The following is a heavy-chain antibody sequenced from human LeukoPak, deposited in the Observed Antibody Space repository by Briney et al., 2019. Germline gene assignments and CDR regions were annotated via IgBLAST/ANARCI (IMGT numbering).Heavy chain of an antibody. J-gene: IGHJ4*02. CDR2: IRSKANSYAT. CDR3: SVNYCSGGSCYML. CDR1: GFTFSGSV. D-gene: IGHD2-15*01. Sequence: GGSLRLSCAAPGFTFSGSVMHWVRQASGKGLEWVGRIRSKANSYATAYAASVKGRFTISRDDSKNTAYLQMNSLKTEDTAVYYCSVNYCSGGSCYMLWGQGTLVTVSS. V-gene: IGHV3-73*01.